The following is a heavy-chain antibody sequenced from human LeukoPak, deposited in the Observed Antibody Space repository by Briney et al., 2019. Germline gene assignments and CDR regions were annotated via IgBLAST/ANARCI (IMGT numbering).Heavy chain of an antibody. D-gene: IGHD6-13*01. Sequence: PGRSLRLSCVASGFTFSSYGMHWVRQAPGKGLECVAVISYDGRHKYYADSVKGRFTISRDNSDNTLYLQLNSVRAEDTAMYYCGRVPSIAAVGIRLDYWGQGTLVTVSS. V-gene: IGHV3-30*03. CDR3: GRVPSIAAVGIRLDY. CDR2: ISYDGRHK. CDR1: GFTFSSYG. J-gene: IGHJ4*02.